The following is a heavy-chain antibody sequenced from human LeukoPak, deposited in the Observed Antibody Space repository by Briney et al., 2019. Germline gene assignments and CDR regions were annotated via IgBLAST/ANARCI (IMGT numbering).Heavy chain of an antibody. J-gene: IGHJ4*02. Sequence: EASVNVSCKASGYTFTGYYMHWVRQAPGQGLEWMGRINPNSGGTNYAQKFQGRVTTTRDTSISTAYMELSRLRSDDTAVYYCARAQDWGRFIDYWGQGTLVTVSS. CDR1: GYTFTGYY. V-gene: IGHV1-2*06. CDR2: INPNSGGT. CDR3: ARAQDWGRFIDY. D-gene: IGHD7-27*01.